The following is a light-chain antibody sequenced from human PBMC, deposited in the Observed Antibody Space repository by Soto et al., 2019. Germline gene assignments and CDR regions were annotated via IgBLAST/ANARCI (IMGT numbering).Light chain of an antibody. CDR2: DVS. CDR3: SSFTTSSTLV. V-gene: IGLV2-14*03. CDR1: SSDVGAYNY. J-gene: IGLJ1*01. Sequence: QSALTQPASVSGSPGQSITISCIGTSSDVGAYNYVSWYRHHPGKAPKLMIYDVSNRPSGVSSRFSGSKSGNTASLTISGLQVEDEADYYCSSFTTSSTLVFGTGTKLTVL.